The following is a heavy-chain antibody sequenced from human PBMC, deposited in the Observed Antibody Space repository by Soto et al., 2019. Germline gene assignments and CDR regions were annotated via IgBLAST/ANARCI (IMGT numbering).Heavy chain of an antibody. D-gene: IGHD3-22*01. V-gene: IGHV1-69*06. J-gene: IGHJ6*02. CDR2: IIPIFGTA. CDR3: AWGYYYDSSGYTYYYYGMDV. Sequence: GAAVSVSCKACGCTFMIYASSCVQQAHGQGLELMGGIIPIFGTANYAQKFQGRVTITADKSTSTAYMELSSLRSEDTAVYYCAWGYYYDSSGYTYYYYGMDVWGQGTTVTVSS. CDR1: GCTFMIYA.